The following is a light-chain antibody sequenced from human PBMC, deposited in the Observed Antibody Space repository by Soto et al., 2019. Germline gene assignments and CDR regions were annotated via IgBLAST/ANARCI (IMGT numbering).Light chain of an antibody. V-gene: IGKV1-12*01. CDR1: QGISHW. CDR2: AAS. Sequence: DIQLTQSPSSVSASVGDRVTITCRASQGISHWLAWYHQKPGKAPNLLIFAASHLQSGVPSRFSGSGSGTDFTLAINNLQPEDSGTYYCQQASSFPLTFGQGTRLE. J-gene: IGKJ5*01. CDR3: QQASSFPLT.